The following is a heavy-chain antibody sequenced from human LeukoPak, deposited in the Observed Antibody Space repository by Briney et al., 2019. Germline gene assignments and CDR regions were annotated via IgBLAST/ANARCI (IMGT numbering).Heavy chain of an antibody. CDR2: IYYSGSA. CDR1: GGSFSGYY. D-gene: IGHD6-13*01. V-gene: IGHV4-34*01. CDR3: ARQEYSSSWYYYYGMDV. J-gene: IGHJ6*02. Sequence: SETLSLTCAVYGGSFSGYYWSWIRQPPGKGLEWIGSIYYSGSAYYNPSLKSRVTISVDTSKNQFSLKLSSVTAADTAVYYCARQEYSSSWYYYYGMDVWGQGTTVTVSS.